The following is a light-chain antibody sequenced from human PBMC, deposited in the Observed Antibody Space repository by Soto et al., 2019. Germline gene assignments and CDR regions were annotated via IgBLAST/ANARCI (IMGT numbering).Light chain of an antibody. J-gene: IGKJ1*01. CDR1: QSIRIF. V-gene: IGKV3-11*01. CDR3: QQSYNSPQT. CDR2: DAS. Sequence: EIVLTQSPATLSLCPGETASLSCRASQSIRIFFAWYQHKPGQAPRLLIYDASNRATGIPARFSGSGSGTDFTLTISSLQPEDFATYSCQQSYNSPQTFGQGTKVDIK.